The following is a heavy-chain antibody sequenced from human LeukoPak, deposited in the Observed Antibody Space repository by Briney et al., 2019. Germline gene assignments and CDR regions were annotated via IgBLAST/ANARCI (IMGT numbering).Heavy chain of an antibody. CDR1: GYTFTSYD. D-gene: IGHD6-6*01. J-gene: IGHJ6*02. V-gene: IGHV1-8*01. Sequence: ASVKVSCKASGYTFTSYDINWVRQATGQGLEWMGWMNPNSGNTGYAQKFQGRVTMTRNTSISTAYMELSRLRSDDTAVYYCARSSSSSVGMDVWGQGTTVTVSS. CDR3: ARSSSSSVGMDV. CDR2: MNPNSGNT.